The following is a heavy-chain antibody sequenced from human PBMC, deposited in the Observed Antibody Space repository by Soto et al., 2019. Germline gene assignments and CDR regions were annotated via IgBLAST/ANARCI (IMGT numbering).Heavy chain of an antibody. V-gene: IGHV5-51*01. CDR1: GYSFTSYW. D-gene: IGHD2-15*01. Sequence: GGSRKIACKGSGYSFTSYWIGWVRQMPGKGLEWMGIIYPGDSDTRYSPSFQGQVTISADKSISTAYLQWSSRKASDTAMYYCAKHGVLYCSGGRCSSGFNYYYYVMDVCGQGTTGIVS. J-gene: IGHJ6*02. CDR3: AKHGVLYCSGGRCSSGFNYYYYVMDV. CDR2: IYPGDSDT.